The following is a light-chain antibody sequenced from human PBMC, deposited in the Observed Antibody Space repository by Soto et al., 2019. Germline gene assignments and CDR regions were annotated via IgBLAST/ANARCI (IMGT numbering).Light chain of an antibody. CDR1: QSIGTY. J-gene: IGKJ4*01. V-gene: IGKV1-39*01. CDR3: QQSYSSLS. Sequence: DIQMTQSPSSLSASIGDRVTITCRASQSIGTYLNWYQQRQGEAPKLLIYAAFSVQSGVPSRFSGSGSGTDFTLTINSVQTEDFATYFCQQSYSSLSFGAGTKVDIX. CDR2: AAF.